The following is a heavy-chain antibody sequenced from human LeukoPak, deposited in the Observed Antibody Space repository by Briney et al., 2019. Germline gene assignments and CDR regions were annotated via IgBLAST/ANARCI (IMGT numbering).Heavy chain of an antibody. D-gene: IGHD2-15*01. J-gene: IGHJ4*02. CDR3: ARPYCNGGSCHDYFDY. CDR1: GYTFTGYY. CDR2: MNPYSGGT. V-gene: IGHV1-2*02. Sequence: ASVKVSCKASGYTFTGYYMHWVRQAPGQGPEWMGWMNPYSGGTNYAQKFQGRVTMTRDTSISTAYMELRRLSSDDTAIYYCARPYCNGGSCHDYFDYWGQGTLVTVSS.